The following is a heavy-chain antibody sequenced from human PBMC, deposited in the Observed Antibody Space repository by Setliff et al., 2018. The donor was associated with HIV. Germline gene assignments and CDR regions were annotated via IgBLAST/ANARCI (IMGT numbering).Heavy chain of an antibody. J-gene: IGHJ5*02. V-gene: IGHV4-39*01. CDR3: ARRGRDGVLIVFATGFDP. Sequence: PSETLSLTCSVSGDSISSSTYYWGWIRQPPGKGLEWIGDIFYTGSTYYNPSLKSRVAISIDTSENRFSLRLNSVTAADTGVYYCARRGRDGVLIVFATGFDPWGQGTLVTVSS. D-gene: IGHD2-8*01. CDR1: GDSISSSTYY. CDR2: IFYTGST.